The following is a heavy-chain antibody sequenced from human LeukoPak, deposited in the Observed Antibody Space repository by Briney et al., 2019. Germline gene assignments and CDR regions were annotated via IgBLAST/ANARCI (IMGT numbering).Heavy chain of an antibody. Sequence: GGSLRLSCAASGFTSSSYWMHWVRQAPGKGLVWVSRINSDGSSTSYADSVKGRFTISRDNAKNTLYLQMNSLRAEDTAVYYCARVKGTGYYDSSGYYPDAFDIWGQGTMVTVSS. D-gene: IGHD3-22*01. CDR1: GFTSSSYW. CDR2: INSDGSST. J-gene: IGHJ3*02. V-gene: IGHV3-74*01. CDR3: ARVKGTGYYDSSGYYPDAFDI.